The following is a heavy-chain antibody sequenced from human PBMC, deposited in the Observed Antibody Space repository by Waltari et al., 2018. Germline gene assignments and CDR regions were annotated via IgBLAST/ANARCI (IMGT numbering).Heavy chain of an antibody. D-gene: IGHD5-18*01. J-gene: IGHJ3*02. CDR2: ISGSGGST. V-gene: IGHV3-23*04. CDR1: GFTFVNYA. Sequence: EVQLVESGGGLVQPGGSLRLSCAASGFTFVNYAMNWVRQAPGKGLEWVSGISGSGGSTYQPASVKGRFTISRENSKNTLYLQMNSLRAEDTAVYYCAKEYSYGPGDGFDIWGQGTMVTVSS. CDR3: AKEYSYGPGDGFDI.